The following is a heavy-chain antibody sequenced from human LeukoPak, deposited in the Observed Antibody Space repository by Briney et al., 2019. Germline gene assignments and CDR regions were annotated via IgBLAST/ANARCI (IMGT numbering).Heavy chain of an antibody. Sequence: ETPSLTCTVSLGSLSSSSYYWGSSRQPPGWGLEWGGRIYYSGSTYYNPCLKSRVTISVDTSKNQFSLKLSSVTAADTAVYYCARAVDSSGYYYVDFDYWGKGTLVTVSS. V-gene: IGHV4-39*07. D-gene: IGHD3-22*01. J-gene: IGHJ4*02. CDR1: LGSLSSSSYY. CDR2: IYYSGST. CDR3: ARAVDSSGYYYVDFDY.